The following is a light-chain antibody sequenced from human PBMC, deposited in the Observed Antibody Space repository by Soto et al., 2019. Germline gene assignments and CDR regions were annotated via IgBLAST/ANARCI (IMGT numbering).Light chain of an antibody. CDR3: SSYTTTASLL. CDR2: DVS. V-gene: IGLV2-14*03. J-gene: IGLJ2*01. CDR1: SSDVGGY. Sequence: QSALTQPASVSGSPGQSITISCIATSSDVGGYVSGYQQHPGKAPKLIIYDVSHRPSGVSDRFSGSKSGNTASLTISGLQADDEADYYCSSYTTTASLLFGGGTKVTVL.